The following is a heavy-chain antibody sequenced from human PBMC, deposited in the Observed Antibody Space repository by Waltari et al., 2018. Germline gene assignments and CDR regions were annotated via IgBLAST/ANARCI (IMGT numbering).Heavy chain of an antibody. Sequence: QVQLQESGPGLVKPSETLSLTCAVSGYSISSGYYWGWIRQPPGKGLEWIGSIYHSGGTYHNPSLKSRVTIAVDTSKNQFSRKLSSVTAADTALYYCARHQQWQWFDPWGQGTLVTVSS. CDR3: ARHQQWQWFDP. V-gene: IGHV4-38-2*01. D-gene: IGHD6-19*01. J-gene: IGHJ5*02. CDR1: GYSISSGYY. CDR2: IYHSGGT.